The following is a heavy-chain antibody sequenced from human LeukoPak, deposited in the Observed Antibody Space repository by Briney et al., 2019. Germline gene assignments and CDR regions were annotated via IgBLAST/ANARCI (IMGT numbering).Heavy chain of an antibody. D-gene: IGHD2-21*01. V-gene: IGHV1-69*13. CDR1: GGTFSSYA. J-gene: IGHJ4*02. Sequence: SVNVSCKASGGTFSSYAISSVRQAPGQGLEWMGGIIPIFGTADYAQKFQGRVTITADESTSTAYMELSSLRSEDTAVYYCAFSGPNCGGECYSPYTNFDYWGEGTLVSVSS. CDR2: IIPIFGTA. CDR3: AFSGPNCGGECYSPYTNFDY.